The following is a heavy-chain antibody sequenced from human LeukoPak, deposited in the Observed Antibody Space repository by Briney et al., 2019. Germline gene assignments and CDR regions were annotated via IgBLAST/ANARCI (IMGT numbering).Heavy chain of an antibody. CDR3: ARVYRVWPHGSWFDP. Sequence: KPSETLSLTCTVSGGSISSSSYYWGWIRQPPGKGLEWIGSIYYSGSTYYNPSLKSRVTTSVDTSKNQFSLKLSSVTAADTAVYYCARVYRVWPHGSWFDPWGQGTLVTVSS. CDR1: GGSISSSSYY. D-gene: IGHD3-16*02. CDR2: IYYSGST. V-gene: IGHV4-39*01. J-gene: IGHJ5*02.